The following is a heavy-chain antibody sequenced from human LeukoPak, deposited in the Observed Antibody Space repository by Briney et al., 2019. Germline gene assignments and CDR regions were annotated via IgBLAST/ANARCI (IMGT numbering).Heavy chain of an antibody. CDR2: IYYSGST. J-gene: IGHJ4*02. CDR1: GGSISSGGYY. CDR3: ARGGDLRDIFDY. V-gene: IGHV4-31*03. D-gene: IGHD5/OR15-5a*01. Sequence: SETLSLTCTVSGGSISSGGYYWSWIRQHPGKGLEWIGYIYYSGSTYYNPSLKSRVTISVDTSKNQFSLKLSSVTAADTAVYYCARGGDLRDIFDYWGQGTLVTVSS.